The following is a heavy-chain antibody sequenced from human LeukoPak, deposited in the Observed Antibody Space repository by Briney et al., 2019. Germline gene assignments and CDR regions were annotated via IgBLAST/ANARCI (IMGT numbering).Heavy chain of an antibody. Sequence: GGSLRLSCAASGFTFSSYAMHWVRQAPGKGLEWVALISYDGSNEYYADSVKGRFTVSRDNSKNTLYLQMNSLRAEDTAVYYCASDMSYSGYYIAYWGQGTLVTVSS. CDR2: ISYDGSNE. CDR1: GFTFSSYA. CDR3: ASDMSYSGYYIAY. J-gene: IGHJ4*02. V-gene: IGHV3-30-3*01. D-gene: IGHD3-3*01.